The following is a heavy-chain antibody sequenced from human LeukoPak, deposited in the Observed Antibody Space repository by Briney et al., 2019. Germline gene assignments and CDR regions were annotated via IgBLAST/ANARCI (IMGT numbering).Heavy chain of an antibody. CDR3: ARGRIGAIFGVDETPAYFDY. J-gene: IGHJ4*02. V-gene: IGHV4-59*01. D-gene: IGHD3-3*01. CDR1: GGSLSSYY. CDR2: IYYSGST. Sequence: SETLSLTCTVSGGSLSSYYWSWIRQPPGKGLEWIGYIYYSGSTNYNPSLTSRVTISVDTSKNQFSLKLSSVTAADTAVYYCARGRIGAIFGVDETPAYFDYWGQGTLVTVSS.